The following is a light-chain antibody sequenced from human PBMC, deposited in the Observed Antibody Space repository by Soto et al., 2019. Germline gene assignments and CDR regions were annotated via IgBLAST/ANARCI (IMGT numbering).Light chain of an antibody. V-gene: IGKV3-15*01. J-gene: IGKJ1*01. CDR2: GAS. CDR3: QQYRSWPRT. Sequence: EIVMTQSPATLSVSPGERATLSCSASQSVSSNLAWYQQKPGQAPRLLIYGASTRATDMPGTFSGRGSGTEFTLTITSLRPEDFGVYYCQQYRSWPRTFGQGTKVDIK. CDR1: QSVSSN.